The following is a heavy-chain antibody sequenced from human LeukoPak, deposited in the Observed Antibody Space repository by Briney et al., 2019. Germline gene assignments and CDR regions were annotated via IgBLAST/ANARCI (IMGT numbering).Heavy chain of an antibody. Sequence: GGSLRLSCAASGFTVSRNYMSRVRQAPGKGLEWVGRIKRKSDGGTTDYAAPVKGRFTISRDDSKNTLYLQMNSLKSEDTAVYYCTTELDVRPNHYWGQGTLVTVSS. CDR2: IKRKSDGGTT. CDR3: TTELDVRPNHY. J-gene: IGHJ4*02. V-gene: IGHV3-15*01. D-gene: IGHD1-14*01. CDR1: GFTVSRNY.